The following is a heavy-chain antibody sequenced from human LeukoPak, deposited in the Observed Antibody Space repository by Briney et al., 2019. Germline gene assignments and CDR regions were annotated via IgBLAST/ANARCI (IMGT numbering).Heavy chain of an antibody. CDR1: GGSFSGYY. CDR2: INHSGST. V-gene: IGHV4-34*01. CDR3: ARWWGFDP. J-gene: IGHJ5*02. Sequence: SETLSLTCAVYGGSFSGYYGTWIRQPPGKGLEWIGEINHSGSTNYNPSLKSRATISVDTSKNQFSLNLTSVTAADTAVYYCARWWGFDPWGQGTLVTVSS. D-gene: IGHD2-15*01.